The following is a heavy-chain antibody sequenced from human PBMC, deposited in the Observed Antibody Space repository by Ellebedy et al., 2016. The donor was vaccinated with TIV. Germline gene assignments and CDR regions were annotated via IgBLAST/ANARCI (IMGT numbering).Heavy chain of an antibody. V-gene: IGHV4-4*02. J-gene: IGHJ5*02. CDR2: IYHSGST. D-gene: IGHD5-12*01. CDR1: GGSISSSNW. CDR3: ARGYSGYDLYNWFDP. Sequence: MPSETLSLTCAVSGGSISSSNWWSWVRQPPGKWLEWIGEIYHSGSTNYNPSLKSRVTISVDKSKNQFSLKLSSVTAADTAVYYCARGYSGYDLYNWFDPWGQGTLVTVSS.